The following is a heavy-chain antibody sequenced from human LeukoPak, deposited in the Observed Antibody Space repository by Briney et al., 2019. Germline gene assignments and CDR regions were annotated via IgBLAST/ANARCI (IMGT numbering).Heavy chain of an antibody. CDR1: GFTFSSYG. J-gene: IGHJ5*02. Sequence: GGSLRLSCAASGFTFSSYGMHWVRQAPGKGLEWVAFIRYDGSNKYYADSVKGRFTISRDNSKNTLYLQMNSLRAEDTAVYYCARSGYCSGGSCYRFDPWGQGTLVTVSS. CDR3: ARSGYCSGGSCYRFDP. CDR2: IRYDGSNK. V-gene: IGHV3-30*02. D-gene: IGHD2-15*01.